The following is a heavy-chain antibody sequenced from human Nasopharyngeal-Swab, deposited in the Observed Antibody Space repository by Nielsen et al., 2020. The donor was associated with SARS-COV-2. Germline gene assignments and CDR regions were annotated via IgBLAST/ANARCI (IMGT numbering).Heavy chain of an antibody. Sequence: PGKALEWLALIYWDDDKRYSPSLKSRLTITKDTSKNQVVLTMTNMDPVDTATYYCARMVRSGWPLIHYYYGMDVWGQGTTVTVS. J-gene: IGHJ6*02. CDR2: IYWDDDK. V-gene: IGHV2-5*02. CDR3: ARMVRSGWPLIHYYYGMDV. D-gene: IGHD6-19*01.